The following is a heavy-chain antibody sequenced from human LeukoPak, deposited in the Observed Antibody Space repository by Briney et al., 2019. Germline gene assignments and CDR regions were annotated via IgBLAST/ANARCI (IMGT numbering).Heavy chain of an antibody. V-gene: IGHV4-34*01. CDR3: ARVTAVAGTNY. D-gene: IGHD6-19*01. J-gene: IGHJ4*02. CDR1: GGSFSGYY. Sequence: KSSETLSLTCAVYGGSFSGYYWSWIRQPPGKGLEWIGEINHSGSTNCNPSLKSRVTISVDTSKNQFSLKLSSVTAADTAVYYCARVTAVAGTNYWGQGTLVTVSS. CDR2: INHSGST.